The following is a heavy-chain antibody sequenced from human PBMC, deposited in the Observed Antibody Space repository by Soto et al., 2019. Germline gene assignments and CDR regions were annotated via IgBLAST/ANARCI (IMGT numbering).Heavy chain of an antibody. Sequence: GASVKVSCKASGGTFSSYAISWVRQAPGQGLEWMGGIIPIFGTANYAQKFPGRVTITADESTSTAYMERSSLRSEDTAVYYCARFPNYYYYGMDVWGQGTTVTVSS. CDR2: IIPIFGTA. CDR3: ARFPNYYYYGMDV. V-gene: IGHV1-69*13. CDR1: GGTFSSYA. J-gene: IGHJ6*02.